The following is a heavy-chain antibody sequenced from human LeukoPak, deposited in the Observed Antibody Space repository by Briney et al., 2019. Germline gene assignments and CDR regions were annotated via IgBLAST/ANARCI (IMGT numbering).Heavy chain of an antibody. CDR2: ISDTVDKT. V-gene: IGHV3-23*01. Sequence: GGSLRLSCSASGFTLRSYAMGWVRQAPGKGLEWVSAISDTVDKTYYADSVKGRFTISRDNSRNTLYLQMSRLRAEDTALFYCAKMTDSTPYSSGTFDSWGQGTLVTVSS. J-gene: IGHJ4*02. D-gene: IGHD3-10*01. CDR1: GFTLRSYA. CDR3: AKMTDSTPYSSGTFDS.